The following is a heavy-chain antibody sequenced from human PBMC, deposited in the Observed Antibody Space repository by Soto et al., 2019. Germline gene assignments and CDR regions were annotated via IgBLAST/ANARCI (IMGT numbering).Heavy chain of an antibody. CDR2: IHSSGNT. CDR1: GTSVSGANW. V-gene: IGHV4-4*02. CDR3: ARTGPYSSGNN. D-gene: IGHD3-22*01. Sequence: QVQLQESGPGLVDPLGTLSLTCAVSGTSVSGANWWGWVRQPPGKGLEWIGEIHSSGNTDYNPSLKSRVPIPRDMSKNEFSLKLTSVTAADTAVYYCARTGPYSSGNNWGQGTLVTVSS. J-gene: IGHJ4*02.